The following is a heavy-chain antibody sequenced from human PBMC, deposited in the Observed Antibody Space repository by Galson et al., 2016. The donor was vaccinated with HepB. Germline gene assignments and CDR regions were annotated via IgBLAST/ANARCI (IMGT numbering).Heavy chain of an antibody. CDR1: TFTFSNYW. D-gene: IGHD6-13*01. J-gene: IGHJ4*02. V-gene: IGHV3-7*01. CDR3: TRVHREGIAAAGLQI. Sequence: SLRLSCADSTFTFSNYWMTWVRQAPGKGLEWVANIKPDGSEKYYVDSVKGRFTISRDNAKNTLYLQMNSLRAEDTALYYCTRVHREGIAAAGLQIWGQGTLVTVSS. CDR2: IKPDGSEK.